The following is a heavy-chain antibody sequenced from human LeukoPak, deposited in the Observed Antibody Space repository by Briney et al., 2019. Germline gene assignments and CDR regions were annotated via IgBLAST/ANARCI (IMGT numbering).Heavy chain of an antibody. CDR3: ARDRLHYGEYEKTFDY. J-gene: IGHJ4*02. CDR2: ITFSSSII. V-gene: IGHV3-48*01. Sequence: GGSLRLSCAASGFTFSSYSMNWVRQAPGKGLEWVSYITFSSSIIYCADSVKGRFTISRDNAKNSLYLQMNSLRAEDTAVYYCARDRLHYGEYEKTFDYWGQGMLVTVSS. CDR1: GFTFSSYS. D-gene: IGHD4-17*01.